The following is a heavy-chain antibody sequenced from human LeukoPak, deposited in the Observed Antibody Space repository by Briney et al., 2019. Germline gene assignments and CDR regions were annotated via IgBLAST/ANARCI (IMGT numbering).Heavy chain of an antibody. Sequence: SETLSLTCTVSGGSIRYYFWGWIRQPPGKGLEWIGCIYTSGRTNYNPSLKSRVTISVDTSKNQFSLNLSSVTAADTAVYYCARGVLHDSSGYPFDYWGRGILVTVSS. D-gene: IGHD3-22*01. CDR3: ARGVLHDSSGYPFDY. CDR1: GGSIRYYF. J-gene: IGHJ4*02. CDR2: IYTSGRT. V-gene: IGHV4-4*09.